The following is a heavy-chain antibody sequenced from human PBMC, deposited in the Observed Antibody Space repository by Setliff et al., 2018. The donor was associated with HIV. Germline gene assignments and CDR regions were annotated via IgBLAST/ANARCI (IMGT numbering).Heavy chain of an antibody. Sequence: PSETLSLTCTVSGGSISSYYWSWIRQPPGKGLEWIGYIYTSGSVNYNPSLNSRVTISVDTSKNQFSLKLYSVTAADTAVYYCARACFGSGIYYWGQGTLVTVSS. J-gene: IGHJ4*02. D-gene: IGHD3-10*01. CDR3: ARACFGSGIYY. CDR1: GGSISSYY. CDR2: IYTSGSV. V-gene: IGHV4-4*09.